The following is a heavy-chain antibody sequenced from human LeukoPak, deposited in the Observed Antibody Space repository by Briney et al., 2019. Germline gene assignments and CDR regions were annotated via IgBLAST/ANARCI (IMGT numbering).Heavy chain of an antibody. CDR2: ISGSGDNT. Sequence: GGSLRLSCAASGFTFSSYAMSWVRQAPGKGLEWVSGISGSGDNTYYADSVKGRFTISRDNSKNTLYLQMNSLRAEDTAVYYCAKGDSGYIHERYYFDYWGQGTLVTVSS. D-gene: IGHD5-12*01. J-gene: IGHJ4*02. CDR1: GFTFSSYA. V-gene: IGHV3-23*01. CDR3: AKGDSGYIHERYYFDY.